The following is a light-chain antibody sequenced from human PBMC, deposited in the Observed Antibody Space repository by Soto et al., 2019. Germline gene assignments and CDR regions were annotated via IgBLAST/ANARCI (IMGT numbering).Light chain of an antibody. J-gene: IGLJ1*01. CDR1: SSDIGGYDY. CDR3: TSYAGSNNVSV. V-gene: IGLV2-8*01. CDR2: DVF. Sequence: QSALTQPHSASGSPGQSVTISCSGTSSDIGGYDYVSWYQQHPGKAPKLIIYDVFKRPSGVPDRFSGSKSGNTASLTVSGLQAEDEADYYCTSYAGSNNVSVFGTGTKLTVL.